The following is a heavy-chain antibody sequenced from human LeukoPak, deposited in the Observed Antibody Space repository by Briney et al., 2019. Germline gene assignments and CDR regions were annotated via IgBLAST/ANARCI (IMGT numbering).Heavy chain of an antibody. Sequence: SETLSLTCAVFGGSFSGYYWTWIRQPPGKGLEWIGEINHSGSTNYNPSLKSRVTISVDTSKNQFSPKLSSVTAADTAVYYCAGVELLGPGYWGQGTLVTVSS. CDR3: AGVELLGPGY. CDR2: INHSGST. D-gene: IGHD1-26*01. V-gene: IGHV4-34*01. J-gene: IGHJ4*02. CDR1: GGSFSGYY.